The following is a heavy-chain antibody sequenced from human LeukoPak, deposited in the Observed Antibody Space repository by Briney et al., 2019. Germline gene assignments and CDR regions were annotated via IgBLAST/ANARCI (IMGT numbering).Heavy chain of an antibody. D-gene: IGHD2-2*03. CDR3: ARVDDLDAFDM. J-gene: IGHJ3*02. Sequence: GGSLRLSCAASGFTFSSYAMHWVRQAPGKGLEWVAVISDDGSNKYYADSVKGRFTISRDNSKNTLYPQMNSLRAEDTAVYYCARVDDLDAFDMWGQGTMVTVSS. CDR2: ISDDGSNK. V-gene: IGHV3-30*04. CDR1: GFTFSSYA.